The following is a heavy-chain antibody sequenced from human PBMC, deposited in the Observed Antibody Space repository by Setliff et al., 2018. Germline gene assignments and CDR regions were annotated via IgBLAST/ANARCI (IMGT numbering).Heavy chain of an antibody. Sequence: ASVKVSCKTSGYNFITFGISWVRQAPGQGLEWMGWISPYNEKTNYAEKFQGRVTMTTDTSTTTVYMEVASLRSEDTAVYYCAREMLVVRGVNSYYYYMDVWGKGTTVTVS. CDR1: GYNFITFG. V-gene: IGHV1-18*01. CDR3: AREMLVVRGVNSYYYYMDV. J-gene: IGHJ6*03. CDR2: ISPYNEKT. D-gene: IGHD3-10*02.